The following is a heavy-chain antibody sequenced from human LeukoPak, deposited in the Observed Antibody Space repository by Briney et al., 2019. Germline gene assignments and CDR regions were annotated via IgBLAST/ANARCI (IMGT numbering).Heavy chain of an antibody. CDR1: GFTFSSYA. CDR2: ISGSGDSK. J-gene: IGHJ6*02. Sequence: GGSLRLSCAASGFTFSSYAMSWVRQAPGKGLEWVPAISGSGDSKYYADPVKGRFTISRDNSKNTLYLQMNSLRAEDTAVYYCAKSIFGVVITYYYYGMDVWGQGTTVTVSS. CDR3: AKSIFGVVITYYYYGMDV. V-gene: IGHV3-23*01. D-gene: IGHD3-3*02.